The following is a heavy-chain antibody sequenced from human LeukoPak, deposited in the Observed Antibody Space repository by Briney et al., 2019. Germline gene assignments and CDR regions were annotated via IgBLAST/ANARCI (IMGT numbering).Heavy chain of an antibody. J-gene: IGHJ3*02. CDR3: VRDLSPVSDRNVWYDALDI. D-gene: IGHD1-1*01. CDR1: GFTLSGYA. V-gene: IGHV3-7*01. CDR2: IAGDESQK. Sequence: PGGSLRLSCAASGFTLSGYAMSWVRQAPGKGLEWVANIAGDESQKRYMDSVKGRFTISRDNAKNSLYLQLNSLRAEDTAIYYCVRDLSPVSDRNVWYDALDIWGQGTMVTVSS.